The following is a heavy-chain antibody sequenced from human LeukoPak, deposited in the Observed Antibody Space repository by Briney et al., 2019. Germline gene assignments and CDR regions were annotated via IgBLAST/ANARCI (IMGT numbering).Heavy chain of an antibody. J-gene: IGHJ4*02. CDR2: IWYDGSNK. CDR1: GFTFSSYG. D-gene: IGHD6-13*01. CDR3: AKAHRSSWRDAVDY. Sequence: PGGSLRLSCAASGFTFSSYGMHWVRQAPGKGLEWVAVIWYDGSNKYYADSVKGRFTISRDNSKNTLYLQMNSLRAEDTAVYYCAKAHRSSWRDAVDYWGQGTLVTVSS. V-gene: IGHV3-33*06.